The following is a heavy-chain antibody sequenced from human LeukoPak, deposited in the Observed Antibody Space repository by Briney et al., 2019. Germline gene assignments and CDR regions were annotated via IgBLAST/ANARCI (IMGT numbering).Heavy chain of an antibody. D-gene: IGHD5-24*01. J-gene: IGHJ4*02. CDR2: IYTSGST. Sequence: SETLSLTCTVSGGSISSYYWSWIRQPAGKGLEWIGRIYTSGSTNYNPSLKSRVTMSVDTSKNQFSLKQNSVTAADTAVYYCARVRRWLRADYWGQGTLVTVSS. CDR1: GGSISSYY. CDR3: ARVRRWLRADY. V-gene: IGHV4-4*07.